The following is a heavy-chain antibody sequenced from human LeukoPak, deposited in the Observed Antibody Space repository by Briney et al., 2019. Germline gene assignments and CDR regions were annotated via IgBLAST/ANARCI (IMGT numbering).Heavy chain of an antibody. CDR2: IDPSGGST. Sequence: ASVKVSCKASGYTFTSYYMHWVRQAPGQGLEWMGIIDPSGGSTSYAQKFQGRVTMTRDTSTSTAYMELRSLRSDDTAVYYCASTIFGVVRPDYWGQGTLVAVSS. D-gene: IGHD3-3*01. CDR3: ASTIFGVVRPDY. J-gene: IGHJ4*02. V-gene: IGHV1-46*01. CDR1: GYTFTSYY.